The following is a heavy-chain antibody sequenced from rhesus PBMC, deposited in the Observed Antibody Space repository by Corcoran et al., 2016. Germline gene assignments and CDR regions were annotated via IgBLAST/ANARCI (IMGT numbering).Heavy chain of an antibody. D-gene: IGHD6-25*01. J-gene: IGHJ4*01. V-gene: IGHV4-169*02. CDR1: GGSIRSSY. CDR2: IGGSIGRP. Sequence: QLQLQESGPGLVKPSETLSLTCAVSGGSIRSSYWSWIRPAPGKGLEWSGDIGGSIGRPNYNPTRMSGGRRAEETSRNQVSRKLSSVTAADTAVYYCASGGSWNDYWGQGVLVTVSS. CDR3: ASGGSWNDY.